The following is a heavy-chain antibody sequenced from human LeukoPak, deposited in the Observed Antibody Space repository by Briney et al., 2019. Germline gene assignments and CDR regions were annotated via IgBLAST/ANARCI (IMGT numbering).Heavy chain of an antibody. CDR3: ARERDSSGYYFWFLGY. J-gene: IGHJ4*02. V-gene: IGHV3-7*01. Sequence: GGSLRLSCVASGFIFGKYWMSWVRQAPGKGPEWVANIKLDGSEKNYVDSVKGRFTISRDNTKNSLYLQMNSLRVEDTAVYYCARERDSSGYYFWFLGYWGQGTLVTVSS. CDR1: GFIFGKYW. D-gene: IGHD3-22*01. CDR2: IKLDGSEK.